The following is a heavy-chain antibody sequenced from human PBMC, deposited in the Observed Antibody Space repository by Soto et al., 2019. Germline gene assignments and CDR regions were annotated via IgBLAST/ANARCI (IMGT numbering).Heavy chain of an antibody. D-gene: IGHD2-15*01. CDR2: INPNSGGT. Sequence: QVQLVQSGAEVKKPGASVKVSCKASGYTFTGYYMHWVRQAPGQGLEWMGWINPNSGGTNYAQKFQGRVTMTRDTSISTAYMELSRLRSDDTAVYYCARDRSGIVVVVAAQNWFDPWGQGTLVTVSS. J-gene: IGHJ5*02. CDR3: ARDRSGIVVVVAAQNWFDP. CDR1: GYTFTGYY. V-gene: IGHV1-2*02.